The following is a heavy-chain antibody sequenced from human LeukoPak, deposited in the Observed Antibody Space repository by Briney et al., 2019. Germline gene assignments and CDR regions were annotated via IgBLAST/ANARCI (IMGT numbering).Heavy chain of an antibody. CDR2: ISSSGGGT. J-gene: IGHJ4*02. Sequence: GGSLRLSCAASGFTFSTYVMSWVRQAPGKGLEWVSAISSSGGGTFYADPVKGRFTISRDNSKNTLFLQMNSLRVEDTAVYYCAKDSGYTSGHELFHYWGQGTLVTVSS. V-gene: IGHV3-23*01. CDR1: GFTFSTYV. D-gene: IGHD5-18*01. CDR3: AKDSGYTSGHELFHY.